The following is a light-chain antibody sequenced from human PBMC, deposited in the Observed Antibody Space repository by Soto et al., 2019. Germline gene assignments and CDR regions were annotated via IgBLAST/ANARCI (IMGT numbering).Light chain of an antibody. CDR3: QQYNSYAWT. CDR2: KSS. V-gene: IGKV1-5*03. J-gene: IGKJ1*01. Sequence: DIQMTQSPSTLSASVGDRVTITCRASQSISSWLAWYQQKPGKAPKLLIYKSSSLESGVPSRFSGSGCGTEFTLTISRLQPDDFATYYCQQYNSYAWTFGQGTKVEIK. CDR1: QSISSW.